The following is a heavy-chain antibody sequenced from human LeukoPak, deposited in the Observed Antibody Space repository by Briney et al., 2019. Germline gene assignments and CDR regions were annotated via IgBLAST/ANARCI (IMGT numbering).Heavy chain of an antibody. CDR3: ARTTPWLQDDAFDI. Sequence: GGSLRLSCAASGFSFTTYDMHWVRHAAGKGLEWVSSVDVTGATYYPGSVKGRFTISRENAKSSLFLQMNSLRAGDTAVYYCARTTPWLQDDAFDIWGQGTMVTVSS. V-gene: IGHV3-13*01. J-gene: IGHJ3*02. D-gene: IGHD5-12*01. CDR2: VDVTGAT. CDR1: GFSFTTYD.